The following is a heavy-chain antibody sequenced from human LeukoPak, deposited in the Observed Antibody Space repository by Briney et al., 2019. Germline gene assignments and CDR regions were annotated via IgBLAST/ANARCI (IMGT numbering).Heavy chain of an antibody. J-gene: IGHJ4*02. Sequence: SETLSLTCTVSGGSISSGDYYWSWIRQPPGKGLEWIGYIYYSGSTYYNPSLKSRVTISVDTSKNQFSLKLSSVTAADTAVYYCAGSRDGYNPGDYWGQGTLVTVSS. CDR2: IYYSGST. CDR1: GGSISSGDYY. D-gene: IGHD5-24*01. CDR3: AGSRDGYNPGDY. V-gene: IGHV4-30-4*01.